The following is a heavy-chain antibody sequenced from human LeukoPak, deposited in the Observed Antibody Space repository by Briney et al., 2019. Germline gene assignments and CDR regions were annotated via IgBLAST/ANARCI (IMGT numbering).Heavy chain of an antibody. J-gene: IGHJ5*02. Sequence: SVKVSCKASGGTFSSYAISWVRQAPGQGLEWMGGIIPIFGTANYAQKFQGRVTITADESTSTAYMELSSLRSEDTAVYYCASLKGHTVTTSDWFDPWGQGPWSPSPQ. CDR1: GGTFSSYA. V-gene: IGHV1-69*13. CDR3: ASLKGHTVTTSDWFDP. CDR2: IIPIFGTA. D-gene: IGHD4-17*01.